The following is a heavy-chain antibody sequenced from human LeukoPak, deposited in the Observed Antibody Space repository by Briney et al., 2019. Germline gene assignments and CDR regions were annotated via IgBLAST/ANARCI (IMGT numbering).Heavy chain of an antibody. V-gene: IGHV3-23*01. Sequence: GGSLRLSCATSGFPFETNAMSWVRQAPGKGLEWVATIGNTETRYADSVTGRFTISRDNSKNTVNLQMNRLRVEDTAIYYCAKDWIQFNRVFDCFDSWGQGTLVTVSS. CDR3: AKDWIQFNRVFDCFDS. D-gene: IGHD5-18*01. CDR1: GFPFETNA. CDR2: IGNTET. J-gene: IGHJ4*02.